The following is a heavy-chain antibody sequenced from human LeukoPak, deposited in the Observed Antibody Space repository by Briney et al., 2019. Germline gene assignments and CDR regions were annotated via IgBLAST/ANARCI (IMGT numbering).Heavy chain of an antibody. Sequence: GASVKLSCKASGYTFTGYYMHWVRQAPGQGLEWMGRINPNSGGTSYAQKFQGRVTMTRDTSISTAYMELSRLRSDDTAVYYCARDPFPTVTVYYYYYMDVWGKGTTVTVPS. CDR1: GYTFTGYY. D-gene: IGHD4-17*01. V-gene: IGHV1-2*06. CDR3: ARDPFPTVTVYYYYYMDV. J-gene: IGHJ6*03. CDR2: INPNSGGT.